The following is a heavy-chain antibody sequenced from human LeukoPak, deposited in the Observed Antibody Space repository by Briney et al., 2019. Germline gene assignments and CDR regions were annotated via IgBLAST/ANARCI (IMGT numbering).Heavy chain of an antibody. D-gene: IGHD6-13*01. CDR2: ISAYNANT. CDR1: GYTFTSYG. J-gene: IGHJ6*03. Sequence: ASVKVSCKASGYTFTSYGISWVRQAPGQGLEWMGWISAYNANTNYPQKLQGRATMTTDTSTSTAYMELRSLRSDDTAVYYCARDAGSSWGNYYYYMDVWGKGTTVTVSS. V-gene: IGHV1-18*01. CDR3: ARDAGSSWGNYYYYMDV.